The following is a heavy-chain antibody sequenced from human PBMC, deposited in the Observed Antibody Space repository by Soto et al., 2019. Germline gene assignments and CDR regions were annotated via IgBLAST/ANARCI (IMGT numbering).Heavy chain of an antibody. V-gene: IGHV1-46*03. J-gene: IGHJ4*02. D-gene: IGHD1-1*01. CDR1: GYTFTNHH. CDR2: INPRGGGT. CDR3: CRRDDGQGY. Sequence: QVQLAQSGAEVKKPGASVKVSCKASGYTFTNHHMHWVRQVPGEGLEWMGMINPRGGGTNYPQKFQGRVTMTRDTSTSTAYMELSRLTYDDTALYYRCRRDDGQGYWGQGTLVTVSS.